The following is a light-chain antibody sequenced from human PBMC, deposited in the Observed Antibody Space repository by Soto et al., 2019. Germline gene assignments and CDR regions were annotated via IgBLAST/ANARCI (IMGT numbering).Light chain of an antibody. J-gene: IGLJ2*01. CDR1: SGDVGGYNY. CDR3: SSYAGSHTV. CDR2: EVS. V-gene: IGLV2-8*01. Sequence: QSALTQPPSASGSPGQSVTISCTGTSGDVGGYNYVSWYQQHPGKAPKLMIYEVSKRPSGVPDRFSGSKSGNTASLTVSGLQAEDEADYYCSSYAGSHTVFGGGTKLTVL.